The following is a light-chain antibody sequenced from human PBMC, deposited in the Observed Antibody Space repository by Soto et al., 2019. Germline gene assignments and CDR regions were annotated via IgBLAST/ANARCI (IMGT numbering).Light chain of an antibody. CDR2: DAS. J-gene: IGKJ4*01. V-gene: IGKV1-33*01. Sequence: DIQMTQSPSSLSASVGDRLTITCRARQDIRNYLNWYQQKPGKAPKLLIYDASNLESGVPSRFSGSGSGTDFTFTISSLQPEDFATYFCQHYDNLPLTFGGGTKVEMK. CDR1: QDIRNY. CDR3: QHYDNLPLT.